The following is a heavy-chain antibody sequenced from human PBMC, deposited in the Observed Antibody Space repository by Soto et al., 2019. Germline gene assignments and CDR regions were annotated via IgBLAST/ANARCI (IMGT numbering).Heavy chain of an antibody. D-gene: IGHD3-3*01. J-gene: IGHJ6*04. CDR1: GFTFSNAW. Sequence: EVQLVESGGGLVKPGGSLRLSCAASGFTFSNAWMSWVRQAPGKGLEWVGRIKSKTDGGTTDYAAPVKGRFTISRDDSKNSLYLQMNSLKTEDTAVYYCTTDLNTISPAYMDVWGKGTTVTVSS. CDR3: TTDLNTISPAYMDV. V-gene: IGHV3-15*01. CDR2: IKSKTDGGTT.